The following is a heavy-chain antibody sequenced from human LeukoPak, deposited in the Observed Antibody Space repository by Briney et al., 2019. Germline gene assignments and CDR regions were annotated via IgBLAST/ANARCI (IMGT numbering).Heavy chain of an antibody. CDR2: ISGSGGST. CDR1: GFTFRSYA. V-gene: IGHV3-23*01. CDR3: AKSKGASGWPGFDY. J-gene: IGHJ4*02. Sequence: PGGPLRLSCAASGFTFRSYAMSWVRQAPGKGLEWVSGISGSGGSTYYADSVQGRFSISRDNSKNTLYLQMNSLRDEDTAVYYCAKSKGASGWPGFDYWGQGTLVTVSS. D-gene: IGHD6-19*01.